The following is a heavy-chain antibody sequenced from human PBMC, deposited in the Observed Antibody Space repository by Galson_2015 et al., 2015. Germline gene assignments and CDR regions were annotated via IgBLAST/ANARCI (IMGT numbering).Heavy chain of an antibody. V-gene: IGHV3-21*01. J-gene: IGHJ2*01. D-gene: IGHD6-13*01. CDR3: ARGHSSSWDWFFDL. Sequence: YADSVKGRFTISRDNAKNSLYLQMNSLRAEDTAVYFCARGHSSSWDWFFDLWGRGTLVTVSS.